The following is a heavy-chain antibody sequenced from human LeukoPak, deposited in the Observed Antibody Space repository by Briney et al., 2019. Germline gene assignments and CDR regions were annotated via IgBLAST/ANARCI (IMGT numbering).Heavy chain of an antibody. CDR2: ISGSGGST. CDR1: GFTFSSYA. CDR3: TKDDPTNRS. D-gene: IGHD2/OR15-2a*01. Sequence: GGSLRLSCAASGFTFSSYAMSWVRQAPGKGLEWVSGISGSGGSTYYADSVKGRFTISRDNSKNTLYLQMNSLKTEDTAMYYCTKDDPTNRSWGQGTLVTVSS. J-gene: IGHJ5*02. V-gene: IGHV3-23*01.